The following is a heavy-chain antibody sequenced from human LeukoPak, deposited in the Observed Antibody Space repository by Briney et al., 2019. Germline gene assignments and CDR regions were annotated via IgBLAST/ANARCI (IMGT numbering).Heavy chain of an antibody. CDR3: ARAPATNEWRCMDY. CDR2: INSDGSST. CDR1: GFTFSGYW. D-gene: IGHD2-8*02. Sequence: GGSLRLSCAASGFTFSGYWMHWVRQAPGKGLVWVSRINSDGSSTTYADSVKGRFTISRDNAKNTLYLQMNSLRAEDTAVYYCARAPATNEWRCMDYWGQGTLVTVSS. J-gene: IGHJ4*02. V-gene: IGHV3-74*01.